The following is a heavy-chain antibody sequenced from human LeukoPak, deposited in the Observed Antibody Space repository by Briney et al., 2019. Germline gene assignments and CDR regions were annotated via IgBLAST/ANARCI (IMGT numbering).Heavy chain of an antibody. CDR2: IKQDESEK. V-gene: IGHV3-7*01. J-gene: IGHJ4*02. Sequence: PGGSLRLSCAASGFTLGTFWMSWVRQAPGKGLEWVANIKQDESEKYYVDSVKGRFTISRDNAKNSLYLQMNSLRGEDTAVYYCARPRWLQFGPHDSWGPGTLVTVSS. CDR3: ARPRWLQFGPHDS. D-gene: IGHD5-24*01. CDR1: GFTLGTFW.